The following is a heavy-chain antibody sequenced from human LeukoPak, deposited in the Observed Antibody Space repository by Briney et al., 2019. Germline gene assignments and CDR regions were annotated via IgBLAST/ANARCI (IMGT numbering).Heavy chain of an antibody. CDR3: ARDSSGWSDP. V-gene: IGHV3-74*01. Sequence: GGSLRLSCAASGFTFSSYWMHWVRQAPGKGLVWVSRIKSDGSITNYADSVKGRFTISRDNAKNTLYLQMNSLRVEGTAVYYCARDSSGWSDPWGQGTLVTVSS. J-gene: IGHJ5*02. D-gene: IGHD6-19*01. CDR1: GFTFSSYW. CDR2: IKSDGSIT.